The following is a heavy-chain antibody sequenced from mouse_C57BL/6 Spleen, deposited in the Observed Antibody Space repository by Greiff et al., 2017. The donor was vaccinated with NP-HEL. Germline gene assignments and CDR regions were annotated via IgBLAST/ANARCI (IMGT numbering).Heavy chain of an antibody. V-gene: IGHV1-74*01. Sequence: QVQLQQPGAELVKPGASVKVSCKASGYTFTSYWMHWVKQRPGQGLEWIGRIHPSDSDTNYNQKFKGKATLTVDKSSSTAYMQLSRLTSEDSAVYYWAISYSNYVGFADWGQGTRVTGSA. CDR3: AISYSNYVGFAD. CDR2: IHPSDSDT. CDR1: GYTFTSYW. J-gene: IGHJ3*01. D-gene: IGHD2-5*01.